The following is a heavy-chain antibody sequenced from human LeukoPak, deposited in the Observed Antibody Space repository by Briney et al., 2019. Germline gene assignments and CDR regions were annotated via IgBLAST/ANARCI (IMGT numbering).Heavy chain of an antibody. V-gene: IGHV4-30-2*01. CDR3: ARGNTMIY. Sequence: SQTLSLTCAVSGGSITSDTYYWSWIRQPPGKGLEWIGYILHSGSTYYNPSLKSRVTISIDTSKSQFSLKLSSVTAADTAVYYCARGNTMIYWGQGTLVTVSS. J-gene: IGHJ4*02. CDR1: GGSITSDTYY. CDR2: ILHSGST. D-gene: IGHD3-22*01.